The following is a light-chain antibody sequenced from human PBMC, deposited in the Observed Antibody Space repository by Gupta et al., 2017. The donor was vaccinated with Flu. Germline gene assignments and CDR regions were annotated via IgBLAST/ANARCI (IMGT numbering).Light chain of an antibody. J-gene: IGLJ2*01. V-gene: IGLV2-14*01. CDR1: SSDVGDYKY. CDR3: SSEISSSTLVV. CDR2: EVN. Sequence: QSVLPQPVSVSGSPGRSITIPCTGTSSDVGDYKYVSWYQQHPGKAPKLIIYEVNNRPSGVSNRFSGSKSGKTASLTISGLQAEDEADYYCSSEISSSTLVVFGGGTKVTVL.